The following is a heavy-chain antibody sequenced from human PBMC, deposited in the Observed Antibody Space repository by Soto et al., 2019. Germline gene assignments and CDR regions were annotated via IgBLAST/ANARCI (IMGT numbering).Heavy chain of an antibody. Sequence: EVQLVESGGGLVQPGGSLRLSCAASGFTFSSYNMNWVRQAPGKGLEWVSYISSSSTIYYADSVKVRFTISRDNAKNSLYLHMNSLRAEDTAVYYCAREGDSSGWYNWFDPWGQGTLVTVSS. J-gene: IGHJ5*02. CDR2: ISSSSTI. V-gene: IGHV3-48*01. CDR3: AREGDSSGWYNWFDP. D-gene: IGHD3-22*01. CDR1: GFTFSSYN.